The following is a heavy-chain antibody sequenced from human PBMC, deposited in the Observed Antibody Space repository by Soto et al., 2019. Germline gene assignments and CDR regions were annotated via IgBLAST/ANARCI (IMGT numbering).Heavy chain of an antibody. Sequence: GGSLRLSCAASGFTFSSYAMHWVRQAPGKGLEWVAVISYDGSNKYYAASVKGRFTISRDNSKNTLYLQMNSLRAEDTAVYYSAREGGQQLVRGFDYWGQGTLVTVSS. J-gene: IGHJ4*02. V-gene: IGHV3-30-3*01. CDR1: GFTFSSYA. D-gene: IGHD6-6*01. CDR3: AREGGQQLVRGFDY. CDR2: ISYDGSNK.